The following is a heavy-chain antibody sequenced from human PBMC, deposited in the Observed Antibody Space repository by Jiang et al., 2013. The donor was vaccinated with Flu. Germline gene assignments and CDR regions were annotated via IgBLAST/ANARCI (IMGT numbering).Heavy chain of an antibody. J-gene: IGHJ5*02. CDR3: AKGGHYYDSSGYYSWFDP. V-gene: IGHV3-9*01. CDR1: GFTFDDYA. CDR2: ISWNSGSI. Sequence: VQLLESGGGLVQPGRSLRLSCAASGFTFDDYAMHWVRQAPGKGLEWVSGISWNSGSIGYADSVKGRFTISRDSAKNSLYLQMNSLRAEDTALYYCAKGGHYYDSSGYYSWFDPWGQGTLVTVSS. D-gene: IGHD3-22*01.